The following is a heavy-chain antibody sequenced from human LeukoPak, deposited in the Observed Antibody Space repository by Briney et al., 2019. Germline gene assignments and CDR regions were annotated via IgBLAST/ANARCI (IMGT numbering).Heavy chain of an antibody. Sequence: PSETLSLTCTVSGGSISSGGYYWSWIRQPPGKGLEWIGYIYHSGSTYYNPSLKSRVTISVDTSKNQFSLKLSSVTAADTAVYYCARDSRHILLGNWFDPWGQGTLVTVSS. CDR2: IYHSGST. D-gene: IGHD2-21*01. V-gene: IGHV4-30-2*01. CDR3: ARDSRHILLGNWFDP. CDR1: GGSISSGGYY. J-gene: IGHJ5*02.